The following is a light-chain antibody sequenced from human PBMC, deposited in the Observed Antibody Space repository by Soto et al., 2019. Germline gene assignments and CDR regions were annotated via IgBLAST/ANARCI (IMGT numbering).Light chain of an antibody. CDR2: KAS. J-gene: IGKJ4*01. V-gene: IGKV1-5*03. CDR3: QQYNSYSPLT. CDR1: QSISSC. Sequence: DIQMTQSPATLSSSVGDRVTLTCRASQSISSCLAWYQQKPGKAPKLLIYKASSLESGVPSRFSGSGSGTEFTLTISSLQPDDFANYYCQQYNSYSPLTFGGGTKVDIK.